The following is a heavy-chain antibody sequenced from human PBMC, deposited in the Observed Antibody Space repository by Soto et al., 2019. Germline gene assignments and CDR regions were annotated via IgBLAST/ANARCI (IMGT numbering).Heavy chain of an antibody. Sequence: GASVKVSCKASGFTFTSSAVQWVRQARGQRLEWIGWIVVGSGNTNYAQKFQERVTITRDMSTSTAYMELSSLRSEDTAVYYCAALKTRDIVVVPAATREGYFDYWGQGTLVTVSS. V-gene: IGHV1-58*01. D-gene: IGHD2-2*01. CDR3: AALKTRDIVVVPAATREGYFDY. CDR2: IVVGSGNT. CDR1: GFTFTSSA. J-gene: IGHJ4*02.